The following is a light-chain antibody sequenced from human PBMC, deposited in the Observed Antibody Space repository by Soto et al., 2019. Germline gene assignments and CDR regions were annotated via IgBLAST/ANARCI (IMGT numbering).Light chain of an antibody. CDR2: AAS. CDR3: LQKYFYPFT. V-gene: IGKV1-6*01. Sequence: AIQMTQSPSSLSASVGDRVTITCRASQGIRNDLDWFQQKPGKAPKLLIYAASNLQSGVPARFSGSGSCTDFTHTISSLQPEDFATYYCLQKYFYPFTFGPGTKVDIK. CDR1: QGIRND. J-gene: IGKJ3*01.